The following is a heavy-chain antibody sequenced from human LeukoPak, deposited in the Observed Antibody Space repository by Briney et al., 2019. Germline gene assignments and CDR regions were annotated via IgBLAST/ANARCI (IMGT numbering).Heavy chain of an antibody. CDR2: IIPIFGTA. D-gene: IGHD6-13*01. Sequence: ASVKVSCKASGGTFSSYAISWVRQAPGQGLEWMGGIIPIFGTANYAQKFQGRVTITTDESTSTAYMELSSLRSEDTAVYYCASGNGYSSSWPFDYWGQGTLVTVSS. CDR1: GGTFSSYA. CDR3: ASGNGYSSSWPFDY. J-gene: IGHJ4*02. V-gene: IGHV1-69*05.